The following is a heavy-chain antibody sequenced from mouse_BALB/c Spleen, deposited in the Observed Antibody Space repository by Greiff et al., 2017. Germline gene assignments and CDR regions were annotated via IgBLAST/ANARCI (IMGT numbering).Heavy chain of an antibody. D-gene: IGHD1-2*01. CDR3: TRESTTATFDY. J-gene: IGHJ2*01. V-gene: IGHV1S22*01. CDR1: GYTFTSYW. CDR2: IYPGSGST. Sequence: LQQPGSELVRPGASVKLSCKASGYTFTSYWMHWVKQRPGQGLEWIGNIYPGSGSTNYDEKFKSKATLTVDTSSSTAYMQLSSLTSEDSAVYYCTRESTTATFDYWGQGTTLTVSS.